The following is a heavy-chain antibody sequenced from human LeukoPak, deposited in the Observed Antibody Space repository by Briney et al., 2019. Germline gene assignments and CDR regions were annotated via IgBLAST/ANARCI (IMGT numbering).Heavy chain of an antibody. CDR2: INHSGST. CDR1: GGSFSGYY. Sequence: PSETLSLTCAVYGGSFSGYYWSWIRQPPGKGLEWIGEINHSGSTNYNPSLKSRVTISVDTSKNQFSLKLSSVTAADTAVYYCASRAYYDFWSGYYNYWGQGTLVTVSS. CDR3: ASRAYYDFWSGYYNY. J-gene: IGHJ4*02. V-gene: IGHV4-34*01. D-gene: IGHD3-3*01.